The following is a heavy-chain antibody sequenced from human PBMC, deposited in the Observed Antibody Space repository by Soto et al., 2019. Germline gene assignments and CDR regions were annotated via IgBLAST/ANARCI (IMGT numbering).Heavy chain of an antibody. CDR3: ARGDYDILTGYPRWFDP. Sequence: QVQLVQSGAEVKKPGSSVKVSCKASGGTFSSYAISWVRQAPGQGLEWMGGIIPICGTANYAQKFQGRVTITADESTSTAYMELSSLRSEDTAVYYCARGDYDILTGYPRWFDPWGQGTLVTVSS. CDR2: IIPICGTA. CDR1: GGTFSSYA. D-gene: IGHD3-9*01. J-gene: IGHJ5*02. V-gene: IGHV1-69*01.